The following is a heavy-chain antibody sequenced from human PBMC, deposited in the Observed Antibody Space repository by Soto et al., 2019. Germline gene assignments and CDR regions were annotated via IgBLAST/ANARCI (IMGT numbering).Heavy chain of an antibody. D-gene: IGHD2-2*01. Sequence: SQTLSLTCAISGDRVSSNSAAWNWIRQSPSRGLEWLGRTYYRSKWYNDYAVSVKSRITINPDTSKNQFSLQLNSVTPEDTAVYYCARDLGYCSSTSCYAGSFYYYYYGMDVWGQGTTVTVSS. J-gene: IGHJ6*02. V-gene: IGHV6-1*01. CDR2: TYYRSKWYN. CDR3: ARDLGYCSSTSCYAGSFYYYYYGMDV. CDR1: GDRVSSNSAA.